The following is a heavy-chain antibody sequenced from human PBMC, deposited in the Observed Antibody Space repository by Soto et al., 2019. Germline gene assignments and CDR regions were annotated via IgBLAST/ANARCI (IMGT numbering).Heavy chain of an antibody. D-gene: IGHD3-3*01. CDR2: INHSGST. CDR3: ARLPGRRFLPKYYFDY. Sequence: QVQLQQWGAGLLKPSETLSLTCAVYGGSFSGYYWSWIRQPPGKGLEWIGEINHSGSTNYSPSLKSRVTISVDTSKNQFSLKLSSVTAADTAVYYCARLPGRRFLPKYYFDYWGQGTLVTVSS. V-gene: IGHV4-34*01. J-gene: IGHJ4*02. CDR1: GGSFSGYY.